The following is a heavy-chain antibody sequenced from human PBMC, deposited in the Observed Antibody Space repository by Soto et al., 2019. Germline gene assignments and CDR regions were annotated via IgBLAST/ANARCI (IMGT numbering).Heavy chain of an antibody. D-gene: IGHD2-2*01. J-gene: IGHJ4*02. CDR1: GFTFSSYG. V-gene: IGHV3-33*01. CDR3: ARDLSPYCISTSCVNDY. CDR2: IWYDGSNK. Sequence: PGGSLRLSCAASGFTFSSYGMHWVRQAPGKGLEWVAVIWYDGSNKYYADSVKGRFTISRDNSKNTLYLQMNSLRAEDTAVYYCARDLSPYCISTSCVNDYWGQGTLVTVSS.